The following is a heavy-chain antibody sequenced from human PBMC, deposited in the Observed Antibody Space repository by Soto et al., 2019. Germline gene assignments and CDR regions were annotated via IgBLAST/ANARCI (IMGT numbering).Heavy chain of an antibody. CDR2: IVVGSGNT. V-gene: IGHV1-58*02. CDR3: AADTIGAADIFDH. Sequence: SVKVSCTASGFTFISSAMQWVRQARGQRLEWIGWIVVGSGNTNYAQKFQERVTITRDMSTSTAYMELSSLRSEDTAVYYCAADTIGAADIFDHWGQGTLVTVSS. D-gene: IGHD1-1*01. J-gene: IGHJ4*02. CDR1: GFTFISSA.